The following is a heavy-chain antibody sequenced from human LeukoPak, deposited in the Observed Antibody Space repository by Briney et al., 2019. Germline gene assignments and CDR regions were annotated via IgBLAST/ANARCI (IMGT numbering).Heavy chain of an antibody. Sequence: PSETLSLTCTVSGGSIRSGDYYWSWIRQPPGKGLEWIATVYYTGSAYYNPSLKSRVTISVDTSKSQFSLKLSSVTTADTALYYCARYASGSYYWFDPWGQGTLVTVSS. CDR1: GGSIRSGDYY. CDR2: VYYTGSA. J-gene: IGHJ5*02. D-gene: IGHD3-10*01. V-gene: IGHV4-39*01. CDR3: ARYASGSYYWFDP.